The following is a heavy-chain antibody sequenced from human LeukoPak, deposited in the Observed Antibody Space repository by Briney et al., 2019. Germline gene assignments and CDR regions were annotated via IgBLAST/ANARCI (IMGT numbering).Heavy chain of an antibody. J-gene: IGHJ4*02. V-gene: IGHV3-74*01. D-gene: IGHD2-2*01. CDR1: GFTFSSYW. CDR3: ARDGSCSSTSCYPDY. CDR2: INTDGSST. Sequence: GGSLRLSCAASGFTFSSYWMHWVRQAPGKGLVWVSRINTDGSSTSYADSVKGRFTISRDNAKNTPYLQMNSLRAEDTALYYCARDGSCSSTSCYPDYWGQGTLVTVSS.